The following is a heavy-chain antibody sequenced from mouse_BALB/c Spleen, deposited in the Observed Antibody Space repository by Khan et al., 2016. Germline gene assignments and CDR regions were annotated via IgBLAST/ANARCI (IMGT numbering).Heavy chain of an antibody. CDR2: IRLKSNNYAT. CDR1: GFTFSNYW. J-gene: IGHJ3*01. Sequence: EVKLEESGGGLVQPGGSMKLSCVASGFTFSNYWMNWVRQSPEKGLEWVAEIRLKSNNYATHYAESVKGRFTISRDDSKSSVYLQMNNLRAEDTDIYYCSKALYLFAYWGQGTLVTVSA. CDR3: SKALYLFAY. V-gene: IGHV6-6*02. D-gene: IGHD1-1*01.